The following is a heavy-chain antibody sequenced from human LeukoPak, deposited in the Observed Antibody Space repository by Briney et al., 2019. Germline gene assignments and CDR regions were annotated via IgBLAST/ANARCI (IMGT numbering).Heavy chain of an antibody. V-gene: IGHV1-18*01. CDR1: GYNFTTYG. Sequence: GASVKVSCKASGYNFTTYGVSWVRQAPGQRPEWMGWISCYNGNSKSSEKFQGRVTMTIETSTSTVYMELRTLKNDDTAVCYCARDAGDGMDVWGLGTTVIVSS. CDR2: ISCYNGNS. CDR3: ARDAGDGMDV. J-gene: IGHJ6*02.